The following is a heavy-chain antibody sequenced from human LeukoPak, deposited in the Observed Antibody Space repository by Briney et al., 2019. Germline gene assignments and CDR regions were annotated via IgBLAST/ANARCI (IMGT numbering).Heavy chain of an antibody. J-gene: IGHJ3*02. CDR3: ARGQWLGHDAFIS. V-gene: IGHV3-48*01. D-gene: IGHD6-19*01. CDR1: GFTFSNYS. CDR2: IRSSSTTI. Sequence: GGSLRLSCEASGFTFSNYSMNWGRQAPGKGLEWVSYIRSSSTTIYYADSVKGRFTISRDNAKNSLYLQMNSLRAEDTAVYYCARGQWLGHDAFISGALGQWSPSLQ.